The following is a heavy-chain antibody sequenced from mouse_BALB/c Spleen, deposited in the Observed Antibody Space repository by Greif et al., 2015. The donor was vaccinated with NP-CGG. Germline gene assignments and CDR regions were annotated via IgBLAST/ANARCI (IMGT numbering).Heavy chain of an antibody. J-gene: IGHJ4*01. CDR2: IWAGGST. D-gene: IGHD4-1*01. Sequence: QVQLKESGPGLVAPSQSLSISCTVSGFSLTSYGVHWVRQPPGKGLEWLGVIWAGGSTNYNSALMSRLSISKDNSKSQVFLKMNSRKTEDTAMYSGAGSRPGTAYAMDYWGQGTSVTVSS. CDR1: GFSLTSYG. CDR3: AGSRPGTAYAMDY. V-gene: IGHV2-9*02.